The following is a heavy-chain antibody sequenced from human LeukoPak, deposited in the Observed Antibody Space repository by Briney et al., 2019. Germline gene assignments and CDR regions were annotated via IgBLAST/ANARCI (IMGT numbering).Heavy chain of an antibody. J-gene: IGHJ4*02. D-gene: IGHD3-10*01. CDR1: GYTFTGCY. V-gene: IGHV1-2*02. Sequence: ASVKVSCKASGYTFTGCYMHWVRQAPGQGLEWMGWINPNSGGTNYAQKFQGRVTMTRDTSISTAYMELSRLRSDDTAVYYCARDPFNYYGSGSPSYYFDYWGQGTLVTVSS. CDR2: INPNSGGT. CDR3: ARDPFNYYGSGSPSYYFDY.